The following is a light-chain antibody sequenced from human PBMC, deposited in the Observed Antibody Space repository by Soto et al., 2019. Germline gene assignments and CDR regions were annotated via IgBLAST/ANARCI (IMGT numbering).Light chain of an antibody. Sequence: DIQMTQSPSTLSGAVGDRVTSTCRASQTISSWLAWYQQKPGKAPKLLIYKASTLKSGVPSRFSGSGSGTEFTLTISSLQPDDFATYYCPHYNSYSEAFGQGTKVDIK. CDR1: QTISSW. CDR2: KAS. V-gene: IGKV1-5*03. J-gene: IGKJ1*01. CDR3: PHYNSYSEA.